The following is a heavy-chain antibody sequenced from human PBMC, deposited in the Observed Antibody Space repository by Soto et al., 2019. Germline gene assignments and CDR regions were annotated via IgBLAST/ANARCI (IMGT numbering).Heavy chain of an antibody. V-gene: IGHV1-69*08. CDR2: IIPILGIA. D-gene: IGHD2-2*01. CDR3: ARESGYCSSTSCYGDYYYGMDV. CDR1: GGTFSSYT. Sequence: QVQLVQSGAEVKKPGSSVKVSCKASGGTFSSYTISWVRQAPGQGLEWMGRIIPILGIANYAQKFQGRVTITADQSTSTAYMELSSLRSEDTAVYYCARESGYCSSTSCYGDYYYGMDVWGQGTTVTVSS. J-gene: IGHJ6*02.